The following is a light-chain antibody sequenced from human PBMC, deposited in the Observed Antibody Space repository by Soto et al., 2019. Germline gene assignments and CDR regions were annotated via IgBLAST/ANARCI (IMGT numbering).Light chain of an antibody. CDR2: GAS. J-gene: IGKJ5*01. CDR1: QSVSNNY. CDR3: QQYGSSPIT. V-gene: IGKV3-20*01. Sequence: EIVLTQSPATLSLSPGERATLSCRASQSVSNNYLAWYQHKPGQAPRLLIYGASVRATGIPDRFSGSGSGTDFSLTISRLEPEDFTVYYCQQYGSSPITFGQGTRLEI.